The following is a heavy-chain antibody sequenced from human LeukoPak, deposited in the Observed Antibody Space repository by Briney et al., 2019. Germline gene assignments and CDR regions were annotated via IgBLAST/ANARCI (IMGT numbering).Heavy chain of an antibody. CDR3: ARSKVGATTLPIDY. CDR1: GDTFSNYD. D-gene: IGHD1-26*01. J-gene: IGHJ4*02. CDR2: MNPNSGNT. Sequence: SVKVSCKASGDTFSNYDINWVRQATGQGLEWMGWMNPNSGNTGYAEKFQGRVSMTRDTSISTAYMELTSLTSDDTAVYFCARSKVGATTLPIDYWGQGTLVTVSS. V-gene: IGHV1-8*01.